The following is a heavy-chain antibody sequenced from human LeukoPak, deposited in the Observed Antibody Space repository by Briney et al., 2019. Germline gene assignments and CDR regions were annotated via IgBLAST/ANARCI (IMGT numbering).Heavy chain of an antibody. V-gene: IGHV4-59*01. CDR3: ARMLDDSRRRGFDF. CDR1: GGSISSYY. D-gene: IGHD2-21*02. CDR2: IYYSGST. J-gene: IGHJ4*02. Sequence: SETLSLTCTVSGGSISSYYWSWIRQPPGKGLEWIGYIYYSGSTNYNPSLKSRVTISVDTSKNQFSLKLSSVTAADTAVYYCARMLDDSRRRGFDFWGQGTLVTVSS.